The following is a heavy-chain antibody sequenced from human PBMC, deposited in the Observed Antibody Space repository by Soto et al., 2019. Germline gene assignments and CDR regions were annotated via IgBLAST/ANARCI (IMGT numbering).Heavy chain of an antibody. Sequence: EVQLVESGGGLVQPGGSLRLSCAASGFAFSTYSMNWVRQAPGKGLEWVSYISSSSSTIYYADSVKGRFSISRDNAKNSVSLQMNSLRDEDAAVYYCGRERGYYDSGVLFAYWGQGTLVTVSS. V-gene: IGHV3-48*02. CDR3: GRERGYYDSGVLFAY. CDR1: GFAFSTYS. D-gene: IGHD3-22*01. CDR2: ISSSSSTI. J-gene: IGHJ4*02.